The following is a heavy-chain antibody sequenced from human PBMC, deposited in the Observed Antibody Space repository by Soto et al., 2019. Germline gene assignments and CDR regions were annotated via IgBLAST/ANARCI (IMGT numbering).Heavy chain of an antibody. CDR1: GYTFTSHG. CDR3: ARGLGSGSYQRVVFDY. CDR2: ISAYSGDT. V-gene: IGHV1-18*01. D-gene: IGHD3-10*01. Sequence: QVQLVQSGAEVKEPGASVRVSCKSSGYTFTSHGITWVRQAPGQCLELVGWISAYSGDTNYAQKFQGRVTITADESTSTAYMELSSLRSEDTAVYYCARGLGSGSYQRVVFDYWGQGTLVTVSS. J-gene: IGHJ4*02.